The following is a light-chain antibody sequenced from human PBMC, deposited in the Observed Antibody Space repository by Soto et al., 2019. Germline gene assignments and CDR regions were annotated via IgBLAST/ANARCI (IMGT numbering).Light chain of an antibody. CDR3: QHYGSSPWT. Sequence: EIVLTQSPATLSLSPGERATLSCRASQSVSSYLAWYQQKPGQAPRLLIYDASNRATGIPARFSGSGSGPDFTLTISRLEPEDFAVYFCQHYGSSPWTFGQGTKVDIK. J-gene: IGKJ1*01. CDR2: DAS. CDR1: QSVSSY. V-gene: IGKV3-20*01.